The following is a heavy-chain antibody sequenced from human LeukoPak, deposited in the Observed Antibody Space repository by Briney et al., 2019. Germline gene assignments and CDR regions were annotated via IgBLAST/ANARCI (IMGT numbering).Heavy chain of an antibody. CDR3: ARRFTMVRGVIPPGWFDP. Sequence: GESLKIPCKGSGYSFTSYWIGWVRQMPGKGLEWMGIIYPGDSDTRYSPSFQGQVTISADKSISTAYLQWSSLKASDTAMYYCARRFTMVRGVIPPGWFDPWGQGTLVTVSS. CDR2: IYPGDSDT. V-gene: IGHV5-51*01. CDR1: GYSFTSYW. J-gene: IGHJ5*02. D-gene: IGHD3-10*01.